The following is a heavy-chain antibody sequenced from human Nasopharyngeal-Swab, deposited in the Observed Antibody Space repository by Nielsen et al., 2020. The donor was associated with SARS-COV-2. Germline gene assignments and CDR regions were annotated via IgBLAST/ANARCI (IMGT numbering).Heavy chain of an antibody. V-gene: IGHV3-48*02. J-gene: IGHJ4*02. Sequence: GESLKISCAVSGFTFSSYSMNWVRQAPGKGLEWVSYISSSSSTIYYADSVKGRFTISRDNAKNSLYLQMNSLRDEDTAVYYCARLSGWYLSLAFDYWGQGTLVTVSS. CDR2: ISSSSSTI. CDR1: GFTFSSYS. CDR3: ARLSGWYLSLAFDY. D-gene: IGHD6-19*01.